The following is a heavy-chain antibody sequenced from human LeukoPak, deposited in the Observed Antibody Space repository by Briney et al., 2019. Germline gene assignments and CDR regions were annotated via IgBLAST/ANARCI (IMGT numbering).Heavy chain of an antibody. D-gene: IGHD4-17*01. CDR2: FDPEDGET. Sequence: ASVKVSCKVFGYTITELSMHWVRQAPGKGLEWMGGFDPEDGETVYAQKFQGRVTMTEDTSTDTAYMELSSLRSEDTAVYYCANVGATVTTDYWFDPWGQGTLATVSS. CDR3: ANVGATVTTDYWFDP. V-gene: IGHV1-24*01. J-gene: IGHJ5*02. CDR1: GYTITELS.